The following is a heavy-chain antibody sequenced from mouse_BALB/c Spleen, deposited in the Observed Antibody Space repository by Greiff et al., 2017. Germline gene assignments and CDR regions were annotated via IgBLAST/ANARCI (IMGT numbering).Heavy chain of an antibody. CDR3: ARHYGGNPLYYAMDY. CDR1: GFTFSSFG. V-gene: IGHV5-17*02. D-gene: IGHD1-1*02. J-gene: IGHJ4*01. Sequence: EVMLVESGGGLVQPGGSRKLSCAASGFTFSSFGMHWVRQAPEKGLEWVAYISSGSSTIYYADTVKGRFTISRDNPKNTLFLQMTSLRSEDTAMYYCARHYGGNPLYYAMDYWGQGTSVTVSS. CDR2: ISSGSSTI.